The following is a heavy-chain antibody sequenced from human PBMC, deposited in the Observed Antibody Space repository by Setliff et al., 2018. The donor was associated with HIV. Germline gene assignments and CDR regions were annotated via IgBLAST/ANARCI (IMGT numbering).Heavy chain of an antibody. Sequence: SETLSLTCTVSGDSISTYCWIWIRQPPGKGLEWIGNIYTSGSTNYNPSLKSRVTISVDTSKNQFSLKLSSVTAADTAVYYCAKSPGFTGYGGSGWGQGTLVTVSS. V-gene: IGHV4-4*09. CDR2: IYTSGST. D-gene: IGHD5-12*01. CDR1: GDSISTYC. J-gene: IGHJ4*02. CDR3: AKSPGFTGYGGSG.